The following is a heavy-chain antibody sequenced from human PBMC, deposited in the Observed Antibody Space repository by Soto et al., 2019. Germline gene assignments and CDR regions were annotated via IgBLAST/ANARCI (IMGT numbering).Heavy chain of an antibody. CDR3: AHFGAGWRRRLHNFDY. J-gene: IGHJ4*02. CDR1: GFSLNTSGVG. CDR2: IYSNDDK. V-gene: IGHV2-5*01. D-gene: IGHD5-12*01. Sequence: SGPTLVNPTQTLTLTCTFSGFSLNTSGVGVGWIRQPPGKALEWLALIYSNDDKRYSPSLQSRLTITKDTSENQVVLTMTNMDPVDTATYYCAHFGAGWRRRLHNFDYWGQGTLVTVSS.